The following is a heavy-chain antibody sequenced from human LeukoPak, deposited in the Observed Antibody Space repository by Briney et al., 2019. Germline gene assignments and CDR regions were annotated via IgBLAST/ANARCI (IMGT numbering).Heavy chain of an antibody. J-gene: IGHJ3*01. CDR1: GGSISTYS. Sequence: PSGTLSLTCTVSGGSISTYSWNWIRQPPGKGLEWIGYVYDSGTTDYNPSLKSRLTISVDTSKNQFSLRLSSVTAADTAVYYCARYKLITVDAFDVWGQGTMVTVSS. CDR2: VYDSGTT. CDR3: ARYKLITVDAFDV. D-gene: IGHD2-8*01. V-gene: IGHV4-59*01.